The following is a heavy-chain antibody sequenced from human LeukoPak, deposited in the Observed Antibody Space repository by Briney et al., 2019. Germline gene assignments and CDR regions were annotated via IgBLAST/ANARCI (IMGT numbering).Heavy chain of an antibody. CDR3: ARHSYSSGWYSDY. D-gene: IGHD6-19*01. CDR1: GGSISSSSYY. J-gene: IGHJ4*02. V-gene: IGHV4-39*01. CDR2: IYYSGST. Sequence: SETLSLTCTVSGGSISSSSYYCGWIRQPPGKGLEWIGSIYYSGSTYYNPSLKSRVTISVDTSKNQFSLKLSSVTAADTAAYYCARHSYSSGWYSDYWGQGTLVTVSS.